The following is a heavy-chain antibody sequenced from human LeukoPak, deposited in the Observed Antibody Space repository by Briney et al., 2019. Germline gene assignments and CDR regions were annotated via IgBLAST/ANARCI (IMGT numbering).Heavy chain of an antibody. J-gene: IGHJ2*01. CDR1: GFTFSNYD. CDR2: IGSAGDP. Sequence: RGSLRLSCVASGFTFSNYDMHWVRQPTGKGLEWVSAIGSAGDPYYPGSVEGRFTLSRENAKNSLYLQMNSLRAGDTAIYYCARGAAKWGSYWYFDLWGRGTLVTVSS. CDR3: ARGAAKWGSYWYFDL. V-gene: IGHV3-13*05. D-gene: IGHD1-26*01.